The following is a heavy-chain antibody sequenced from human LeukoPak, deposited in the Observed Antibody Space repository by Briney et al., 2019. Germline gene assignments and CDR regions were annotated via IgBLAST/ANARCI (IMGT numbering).Heavy chain of an antibody. CDR3: ARVRLEPGIAVAGTGDY. CDR1: GYTFTGYY. V-gene: IGHV1-2*04. D-gene: IGHD6-19*01. J-gene: IGHJ4*02. CDR2: INPNSGGT. Sequence: ASVKVSCKASGYTFTGYYMHWVRQAPGQGLEWMGWINPNSGGTNYAQKLQGWVTMTRDTSISTAYMELRSLRSDDTAVYYCARVRLEPGIAVAGTGDYWGQGTLVTVSS.